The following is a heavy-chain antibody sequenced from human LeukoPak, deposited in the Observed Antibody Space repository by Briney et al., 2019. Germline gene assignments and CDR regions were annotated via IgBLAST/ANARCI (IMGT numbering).Heavy chain of an antibody. CDR2: ISVSGGNT. D-gene: IGHD3-9*01. V-gene: IGHV3-23*01. CDR3: AKRRTNYDILTGDFDY. J-gene: IGHJ4*02. CDR1: GFTFSSYG. Sequence: PGGSLRLSCEASGFTFSSYGMSWVRQASGKGLEWVSGISVSGGNTFYADSVKGRFTTSRDNSKDTLYLQMNSLRAEDTAVYYCAKRRTNYDILTGDFDYWGQGTLVTVSS.